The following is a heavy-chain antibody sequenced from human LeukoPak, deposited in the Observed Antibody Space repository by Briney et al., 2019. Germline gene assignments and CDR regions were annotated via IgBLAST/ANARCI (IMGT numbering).Heavy chain of an antibody. CDR1: GGTFSSYA. J-gene: IGHJ4*02. Sequence: SVKVSRKASGGTFSSYAISWVRQAPGQGLEWMGGIIPIFGTANYAQKFQGRVTITADESTSTAYMELSSLRSEDTAVYYCATSRGSPWDYFDYWGQGTLVTVSS. V-gene: IGHV1-69*01. CDR2: IIPIFGTA. D-gene: IGHD6-25*01. CDR3: ATSRGSPWDYFDY.